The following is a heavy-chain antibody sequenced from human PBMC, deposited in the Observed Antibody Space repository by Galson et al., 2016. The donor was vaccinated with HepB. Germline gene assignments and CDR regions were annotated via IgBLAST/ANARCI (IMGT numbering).Heavy chain of an antibody. CDR1: GFAFDDNA. CDR3: AKGNEESNSGSSWYNWFDP. V-gene: IGHV3-9*01. CDR2: ISWNSGSI. J-gene: IGHJ5*02. D-gene: IGHD6-13*01. Sequence: SLRLSCAASGFAFDDNAMHWVRQAPGKGLEWVSGISWNSGSIGYAGSVRGRFTISRDNAKNSLYLQMNSLRAEDTAVYYCAKGNEESNSGSSWYNWFDPWGQGTLVTVSS.